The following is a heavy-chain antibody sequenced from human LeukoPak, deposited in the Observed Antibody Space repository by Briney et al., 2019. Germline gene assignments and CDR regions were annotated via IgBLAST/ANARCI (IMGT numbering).Heavy chain of an antibody. J-gene: IGHJ4*02. CDR2: ISSGGNTV. V-gene: IGHV3-48*03. CDR3: ARVPGSSGWNYYFDY. D-gene: IGHD6-19*01. CDR1: GFTLSSYA. Sequence: GGSLRLSCAASGFTLSSYAMTWVRQAPGKGLEWVSYISSGGNTVHYADSVKGRFTISRDNTKNSLYLQMNSLRAEDTAVYYCARVPGSSGWNYYFDYWGQGTLVTVSS.